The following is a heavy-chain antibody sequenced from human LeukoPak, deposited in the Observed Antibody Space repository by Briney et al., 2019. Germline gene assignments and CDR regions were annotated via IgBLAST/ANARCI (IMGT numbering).Heavy chain of an antibody. CDR3: ARPKYYDSSGYPWDFDY. Sequence: PGGSLRLSCAASGFTFSSYSMNWVRQAPGKGLELVSYISSSSSTIYYADSVKGRFTISRDNAKNSLYLQMNSLRAEDTAVYYCARPKYYDSSGYPWDFDYWGQGTLVTVSS. J-gene: IGHJ4*02. CDR1: GFTFSSYS. V-gene: IGHV3-48*01. CDR2: ISSSSSTI. D-gene: IGHD3-22*01.